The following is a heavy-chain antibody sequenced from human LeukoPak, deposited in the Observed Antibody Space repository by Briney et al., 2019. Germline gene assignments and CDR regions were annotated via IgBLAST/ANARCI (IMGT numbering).Heavy chain of an antibody. V-gene: IGHV3-21*01. CDR3: AKDRYPGYSSSSHYYYMDV. J-gene: IGHJ6*03. D-gene: IGHD6-13*01. Sequence: GGSLRLSCAASGFTFNSYTMNWVRQAPGKGLEWVSSISFSSSYIYYSDSVKGRFTISRDNAKNSLYLQMNSLRAEDTAVYYCAKDRYPGYSSSSHYYYMDVWGKGTTVTVSS. CDR1: GFTFNSYT. CDR2: ISFSSSYI.